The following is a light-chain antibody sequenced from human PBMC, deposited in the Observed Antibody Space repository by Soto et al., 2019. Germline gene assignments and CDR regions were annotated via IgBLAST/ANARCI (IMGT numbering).Light chain of an antibody. CDR1: QSISNW. CDR3: QQYDNWPRT. CDR2: KAS. Sequence: DIQMTQSPSTLSASVGDRVTITCRASQSISNWLAWYQQKPGKAPKLLIYKASSLESGVPSRFSGSGSGTEFTLTISSLQPDDFATYYCQQYDNWPRTFGQGTRVDFK. J-gene: IGKJ1*01. V-gene: IGKV1-5*03.